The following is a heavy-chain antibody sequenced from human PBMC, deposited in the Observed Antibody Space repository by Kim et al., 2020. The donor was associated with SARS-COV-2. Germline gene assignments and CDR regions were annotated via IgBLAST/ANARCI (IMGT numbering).Heavy chain of an antibody. CDR3: ATRDCSGGSCYREFDY. J-gene: IGHJ4*02. Sequence: KFQGRVTITTDESTSTAYMGLSSLRSEDTAVYYCATRDCSGGSCYREFDYWGQGTLVTVSS. D-gene: IGHD2-15*01. V-gene: IGHV1-69*05.